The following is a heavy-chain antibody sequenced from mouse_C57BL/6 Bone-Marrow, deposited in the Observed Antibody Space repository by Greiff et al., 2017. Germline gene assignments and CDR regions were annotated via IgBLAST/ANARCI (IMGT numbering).Heavy chain of an antibody. Sequence: EVQVVESGGGLVKPGGSLKLSCAASGFTFSSYAMSWVRQTPEKRLEWVATISDGGSYTYYPDNVKGRFTISRDNAKNDLYLQMSHLKSEDTAMYYCARDEGKAYWGQGTLVTVSA. CDR1: GFTFSSYA. CDR3: ARDEGKAY. V-gene: IGHV5-4*01. CDR2: ISDGGSYT. J-gene: IGHJ3*01.